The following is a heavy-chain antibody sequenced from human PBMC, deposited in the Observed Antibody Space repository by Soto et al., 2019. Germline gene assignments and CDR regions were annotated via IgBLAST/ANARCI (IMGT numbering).Heavy chain of an antibody. CDR3: AREDSSDY. V-gene: IGHV3-30-3*01. Sequence: QVQLVESGGGVVQPGRSLRLSCAASGFTFSSYAMHWVRQAPGKGLEWVAVISYDGSNKYYADSVKGRFTISRDNSKNTLYLQMNSLRAEDTAVYYCAREDSSDYWGQGTLVTVSS. CDR1: GFTFSSYA. CDR2: ISYDGSNK. J-gene: IGHJ4*02.